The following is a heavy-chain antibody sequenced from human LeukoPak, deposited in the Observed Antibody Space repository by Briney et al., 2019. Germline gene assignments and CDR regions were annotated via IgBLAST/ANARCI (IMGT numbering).Heavy chain of an antibody. V-gene: IGHV3-23*01. CDR2: ISGSGGST. CDR1: GFTFSSYA. D-gene: IGHD5-12*01. Sequence: GGSLRLSCAASGFTFSSYAMSWVRQAPGKGLEWVSAISGSGGSTYYADSVKGRFTISRDNSKNTLYLQMNSLRAEDTAVYYCARGDRGYSGYVFDAFDIWGQGTMVTVSS. J-gene: IGHJ3*02. CDR3: ARGDRGYSGYVFDAFDI.